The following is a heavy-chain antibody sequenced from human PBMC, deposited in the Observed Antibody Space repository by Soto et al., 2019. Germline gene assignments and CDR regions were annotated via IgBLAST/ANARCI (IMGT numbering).Heavy chain of an antibody. CDR1: GGTFSSYA. Sequence: QVQLVQSGAEVKKPGSSVKVSCKASGGTFSSYAISWVRQAPGQGLEWMGGIIPIFGTANYAQKFQGRVTITAGESTSTAYMELSSLRSEDTAVYYCARSPLTYDSSGYYYYFDYWGQGTLVTVSS. V-gene: IGHV1-69*01. CDR2: IIPIFGTA. D-gene: IGHD3-22*01. CDR3: ARSPLTYDSSGYYYYFDY. J-gene: IGHJ4*02.